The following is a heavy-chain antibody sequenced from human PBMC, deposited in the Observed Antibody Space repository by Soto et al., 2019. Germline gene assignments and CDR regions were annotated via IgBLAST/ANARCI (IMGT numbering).Heavy chain of an antibody. CDR2: IFYSGST. CDR3: ARPGSGTYCPTTFDS. J-gene: IGHJ4*02. D-gene: IGHD3-10*01. V-gene: IGHV4-31*03. CDR1: GGSISSAGYN. Sequence: QVQLQESGPGLLKPSQTLSLTCTVSGGSISSAGYNRSWIRQHPGKGLEWIGYIFYSGSTYYNPSLQSRVNPSXXXSXXQFSLKLRSVTAADTAVYYCARPGSGTYCPTTFDSWGQGTLVTVSS.